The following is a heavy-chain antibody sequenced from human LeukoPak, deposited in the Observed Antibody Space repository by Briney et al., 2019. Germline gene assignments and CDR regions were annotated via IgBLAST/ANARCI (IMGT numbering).Heavy chain of an antibody. CDR3: ARDGLLGYFDY. D-gene: IGHD2-8*02. CDR2: ISYDGSNK. J-gene: IGHJ4*02. Sequence: GGSPRLSCAASGFTFSSYAMHWVRQAPGKGLEWVAVISYDGSNKYYADSVKGRFTISRGNSKNTLYLQMNSLRAEDTAVYYCARDGLLGYFDYWGQGTLVTVSS. V-gene: IGHV3-30-3*01. CDR1: GFTFSSYA.